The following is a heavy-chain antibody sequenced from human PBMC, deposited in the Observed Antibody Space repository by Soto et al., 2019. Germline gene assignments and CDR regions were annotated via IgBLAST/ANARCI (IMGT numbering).Heavy chain of an antibody. CDR1: GGSISSGGYY. V-gene: IGHV4-31*03. CDR2: IYYSGST. J-gene: IGHJ4*02. D-gene: IGHD4-17*01. Sequence: PSETLSLTCTVSGGSISSGGYYWSWIRQHPGKGLEWIGYIYYSGSTYYNPSLKSRVTISVDTSKNQFSLKLSSVTAADTAVYYCARRDYGDGQYYFDYWGQGTLVTVSS. CDR3: ARRDYGDGQYYFDY.